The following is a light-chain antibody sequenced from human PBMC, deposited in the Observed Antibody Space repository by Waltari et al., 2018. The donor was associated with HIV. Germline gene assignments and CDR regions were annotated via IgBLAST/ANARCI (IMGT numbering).Light chain of an antibody. J-gene: IGLJ2*01. V-gene: IGLV2-14*01. CDR2: EVS. CDR3: SAFSSYATLVL. Sequence: QSALTQPASVSGSPGESVTIPCSGTHSYIGSFIYVAWYQQHPGRAPRLLISEVSTRPSGVSHRFSGSKSGNTASLTISGLQPEDEAEYYCSAFSSYATLVLFGGGTKLTVL. CDR1: HSYIGSFIY.